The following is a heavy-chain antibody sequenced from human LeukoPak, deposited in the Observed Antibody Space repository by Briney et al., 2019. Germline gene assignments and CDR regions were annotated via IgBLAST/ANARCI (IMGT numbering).Heavy chain of an antibody. CDR1: GFTFSSYA. V-gene: IGHV3-23*01. Sequence: GGSLRLSCAASGFTFSSYAMSWVRQAPGKGLEWVSAISGSGGSTYYADSVKGRFTISRDNSKNTLYLQMNSLRAEDTAVYYCASRATGYSGYQGYFDYWGQGTLVTVSS. D-gene: IGHD5-12*01. CDR2: ISGSGGST. J-gene: IGHJ4*02. CDR3: ASRATGYSGYQGYFDY.